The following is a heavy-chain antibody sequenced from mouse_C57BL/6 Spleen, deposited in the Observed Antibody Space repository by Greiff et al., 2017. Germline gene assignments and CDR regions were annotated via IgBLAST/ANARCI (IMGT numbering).Heavy chain of an antibody. V-gene: IGHV1-19*01. J-gene: IGHJ2*01. Sequence: EVQLQQSGPVLVKPGASVKMSCKASGYTFTDYYMNWVKQSHGKSLEWIGVINPYNGGTSYNQKFKGKATLTVDNSSSTSYMERNSLTSEDSAVYSCARQGMGRSDYWGQGTTLTVSS. CDR3: ARQGMGRSDY. CDR2: INPYNGGT. D-gene: IGHD4-1*01. CDR1: GYTFTDYY.